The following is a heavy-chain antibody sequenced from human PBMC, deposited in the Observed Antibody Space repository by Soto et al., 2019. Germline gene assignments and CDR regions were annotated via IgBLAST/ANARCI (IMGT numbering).Heavy chain of an antibody. J-gene: IGHJ4*02. Sequence: PSETLSLTCTVSGGSISSGGYYWSWIRQHPGKGLEWIGNIHYSGSTYYDSSLKTRVTISVDTSKNQFSLKLSSVTAADTAVYNCASQHYYDSSGYYVGYWGQGTLVTVSS. D-gene: IGHD3-22*01. V-gene: IGHV4-39*01. CDR3: ASQHYYDSSGYYVGY. CDR2: IHYSGST. CDR1: GGSISSGGYY.